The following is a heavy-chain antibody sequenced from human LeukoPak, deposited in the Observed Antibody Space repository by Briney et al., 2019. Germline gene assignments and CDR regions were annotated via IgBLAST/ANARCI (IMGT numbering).Heavy chain of an antibody. CDR1: GGSFSGYY. V-gene: IGHV4-34*01. Sequence: SETLSLTCAVYGGSFSGYYWSWIRQPPGKGLEWIGEINHSGSPNYNPSLKSRFTISVDTSKNQFSLKLSSVTAADTAVYYCARGRSGYSYGPRFDYWGQGTLVTVSS. CDR3: ARGRSGYSYGPRFDY. CDR2: INHSGSP. J-gene: IGHJ4*02. D-gene: IGHD5-18*01.